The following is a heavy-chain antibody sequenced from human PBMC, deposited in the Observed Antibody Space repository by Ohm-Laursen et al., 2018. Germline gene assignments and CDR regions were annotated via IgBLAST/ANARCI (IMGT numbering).Heavy chain of an antibody. CDR3: AKRYSNYGYFQH. CDR2: ISGSGGST. D-gene: IGHD4-11*01. Sequence: SLRLSCAASGLTSSRYSMNWVRQAPGKGLEWVSAISGSGGSTYYADSVKGRFTISRDNSKNTLYLQMNSLRAEDTAVYYCAKRYSNYGYFQHWGQGTLVTVSS. V-gene: IGHV3-23*01. CDR1: GLTSSRYS. J-gene: IGHJ1*01.